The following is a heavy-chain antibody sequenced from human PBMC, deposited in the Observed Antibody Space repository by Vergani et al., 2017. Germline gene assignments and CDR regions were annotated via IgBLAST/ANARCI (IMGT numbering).Heavy chain of an antibody. V-gene: IGHV1-69*11. Sequence: QVQLVQSGAEVKKPGSSVKVSCKASGGTFSSYALNWVRQAPGQGLEWMGSIIPSLAPTIYAQKFQGRVTITADESTSTAYMELSSLKSEDTAVFYCAGATCSGGRCYRCFEYWGQGSLITVSS. D-gene: IGHD2-15*01. CDR2: IIPSLAPT. CDR1: GGTFSSYA. CDR3: AGATCSGGRCYRCFEY. J-gene: IGHJ4*02.